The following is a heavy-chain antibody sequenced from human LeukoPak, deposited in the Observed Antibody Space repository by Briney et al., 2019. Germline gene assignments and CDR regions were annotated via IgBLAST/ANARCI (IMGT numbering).Heavy chain of an antibody. CDR2: IKQDGSEK. D-gene: IGHD5-18*01. Sequence: GGSLRLSCEGSAFIFSGHWMNWVRQTPGKGLEWAAMIKQDGSEKNYVDSVSGRFTISRDDAKNSLYLQMNNLRVEDTAVYYCASLDTALLNSAYWGQGTLVTVSS. CDR3: ASLDTALLNSAY. V-gene: IGHV3-7*01. J-gene: IGHJ4*02. CDR1: AFIFSGHW.